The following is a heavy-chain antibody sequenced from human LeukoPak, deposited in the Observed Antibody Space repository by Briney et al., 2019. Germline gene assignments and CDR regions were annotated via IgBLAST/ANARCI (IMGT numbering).Heavy chain of an antibody. Sequence: PSETLSLTCTVSGGSISSYYWSWIRQPPGKGLEWIGYIYHSGSTYYNPSLKSRVTISVDRSKNQFSLKLSSVTAADTAVYYCARGITMVRGVSWSSSYYFDYWGQGTLVTVSS. V-gene: IGHV4-59*12. D-gene: IGHD3-10*01. CDR1: GGSISSYY. J-gene: IGHJ4*02. CDR2: IYHSGST. CDR3: ARGITMVRGVSWSSSYYFDY.